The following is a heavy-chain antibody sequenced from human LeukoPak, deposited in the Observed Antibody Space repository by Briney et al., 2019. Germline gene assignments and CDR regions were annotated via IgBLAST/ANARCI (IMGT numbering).Heavy chain of an antibody. V-gene: IGHV3-23*01. J-gene: IGHJ4*02. CDR3: AQRSDSSGYYYGPIDY. CDR2: ISGNSHKT. D-gene: IGHD3-22*01. Sequence: GGSLRLSCVFKGLTSRSYGMNWVRQAPGMGLEWVSRISGNSHKTFYADSVAGRFTVSRDNSKNTLYLQMNSLRAEDTAVYYCAQRSDSSGYYYGPIDYWGQGTLVTVSS. CDR1: GLTSRSYG.